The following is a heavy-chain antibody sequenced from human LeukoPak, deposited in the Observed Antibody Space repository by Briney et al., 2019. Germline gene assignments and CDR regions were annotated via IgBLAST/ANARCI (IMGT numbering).Heavy chain of an antibody. CDR2: INHSGST. CDR3: ARGYSSGWYGAVDY. J-gene: IGHJ4*02. Sequence: SETLSLTCAVYGGSFSGYYWSWIRQPPGKGLEWIGEINHSGSTNYNPSLKSRVTISVDTSKNQFSLKLSSVTAADAAVYYCARGYSSGWYGAVDYWGQGTLVTVSS. V-gene: IGHV4-34*01. CDR1: GGSFSGYY. D-gene: IGHD6-19*01.